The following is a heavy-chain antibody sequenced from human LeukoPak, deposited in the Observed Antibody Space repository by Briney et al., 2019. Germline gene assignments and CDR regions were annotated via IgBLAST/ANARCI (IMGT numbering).Heavy chain of an antibody. CDR2: AIPIFGTA. D-gene: IGHD3-3*01. J-gene: IGHJ4*02. CDR3: AVLRFLEWLNKGPSFDY. V-gene: IGHV1-69*05. Sequence: ASVKVSCKASGGTFSSYAISWLRQAPGHGLEWMGGAIPIFGTANYAQKFQGRVTITTDESTSTAYIELSSLRSEDTAVYYCAVLRFLEWLNKGPSFDYWGQGTLVTVSS. CDR1: GGTFSSYA.